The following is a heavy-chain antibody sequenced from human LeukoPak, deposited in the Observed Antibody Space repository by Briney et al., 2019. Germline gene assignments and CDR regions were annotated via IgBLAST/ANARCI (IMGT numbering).Heavy chain of an antibody. D-gene: IGHD3-16*01. V-gene: IGHV1-46*01. J-gene: IGHJ6*03. CDR3: AREERGGLSGSVGGLFASYYTYYYMDV. CDR1: GYTFTMYY. CDR2: INPSDGTT. Sequence: ASVTVSCKASGYTFTMYYIHWVRQAPGQGLEWMGMINPSDGTTTYAQRFQGRVTMTRDMSTTTVYMDLRSLRSEDTGVYFWAREERGGLSGSVGGLFASYYTYYYMDVWGRGTTVTVSS.